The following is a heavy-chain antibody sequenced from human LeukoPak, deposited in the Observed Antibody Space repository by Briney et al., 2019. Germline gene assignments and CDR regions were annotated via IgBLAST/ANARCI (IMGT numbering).Heavy chain of an antibody. CDR2: INPSGGST. CDR3: ARVLRYSSGWYFVFGY. J-gene: IGHJ4*02. D-gene: IGHD6-19*01. Sequence: ASVKVSCKASGYTITGYYLHWVRQAPGQGLEWMGIINPSGGSTSYAQKFQGRVTMTRDTSTSTVYMELSSLRSEDTAVYYCARVLRYSSGWYFVFGYWGQGTLVTVSS. CDR1: GYTITGYY. V-gene: IGHV1-46*01.